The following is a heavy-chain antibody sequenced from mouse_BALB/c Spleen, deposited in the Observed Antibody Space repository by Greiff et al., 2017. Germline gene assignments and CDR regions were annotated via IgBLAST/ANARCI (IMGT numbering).Heavy chain of an antibody. V-gene: IGHV1-7*01. D-gene: IGHD1-1*02. Sequence: QVQLKESGADLAKPGASVKMSCMASGYTFTSYWMSWVNQRPGQGLEWIVYINPSTGYTEYNQKFKDKATLTADKSSSTAYMQLSSLTSEDSAVYYCASRHYDYYAMDYWGQGTSVTVSS. CDR3: ASRHYDYYAMDY. CDR1: GYTFTSYW. J-gene: IGHJ4*01. CDR2: INPSTGYT.